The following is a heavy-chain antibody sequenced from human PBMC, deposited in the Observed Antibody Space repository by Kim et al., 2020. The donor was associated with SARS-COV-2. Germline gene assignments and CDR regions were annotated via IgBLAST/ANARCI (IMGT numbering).Heavy chain of an antibody. CDR3: ARERWPWGSGTPGGMDV. Sequence: ASVKVSCKASGYTFTSYAMHWVRQAPGQRLEWMGWINAGNGNTKYSQKFQGRVTITRDTSASTAYMELSSLRSEDTAVYYCARERWPWGSGTPGGMDVWGQGTTVTVSS. CDR1: GYTFTSYA. D-gene: IGHD3-10*01. V-gene: IGHV1-3*01. CDR2: INAGNGNT. J-gene: IGHJ6*02.